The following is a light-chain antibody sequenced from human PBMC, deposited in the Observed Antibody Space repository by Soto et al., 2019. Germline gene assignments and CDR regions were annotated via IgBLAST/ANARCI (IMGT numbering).Light chain of an antibody. CDR1: QTISSW. J-gene: IGKJ1*01. CDR2: KAS. Sequence: IHMTHSASTLSGSVLYRVTITFRASQTISSWLAWYQQKPGKAPKLLIYKASTLKSGVPSRFSGSGSGTEFTLTISSLQPDDFATYYCQHYNSYSEAFGQGTKVDI. V-gene: IGKV1-5*03. CDR3: QHYNSYSEA.